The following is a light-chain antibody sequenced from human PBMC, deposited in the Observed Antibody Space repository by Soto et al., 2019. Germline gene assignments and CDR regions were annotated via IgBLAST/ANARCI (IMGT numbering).Light chain of an antibody. CDR1: SSDVGGYNY. CDR2: EVS. CDR3: SSYAGSNTVYV. V-gene: IGLV2-8*01. Sequence: QSALTQPPSASGSPGQSVTISCTGTSSDVGGYNYVSWYQQHPGKAPKLMIYEVSKRPSGVPDRFSGSKSGNTASLPVSGLQAEDEADYYCSSYAGSNTVYVFGTGTKVTVL. J-gene: IGLJ1*01.